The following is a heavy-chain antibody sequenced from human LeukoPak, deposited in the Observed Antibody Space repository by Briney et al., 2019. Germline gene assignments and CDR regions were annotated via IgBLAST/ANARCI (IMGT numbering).Heavy chain of an antibody. J-gene: IGHJ4*02. CDR2: IAYDGGNK. CDR1: GFTFSGYS. Sequence: TGGSLRLSCVASGFTFSGYSLNWVRQAPGKGLEWVAVIAYDGGNKYYAESVKGRFTISRDNSKNTLYLQMNSLRAEDTAVYYCAKPPLRMRYDSSGYYKDYWGQGTLVTVSS. V-gene: IGHV3-30*18. CDR3: AKPPLRMRYDSSGYYKDY. D-gene: IGHD3-22*01.